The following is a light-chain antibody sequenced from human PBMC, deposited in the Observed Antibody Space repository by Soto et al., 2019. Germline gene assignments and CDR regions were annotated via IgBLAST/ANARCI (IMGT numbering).Light chain of an antibody. Sequence: DIQMTQSPPSLSASVGDRVTITCRASQGIRNFVAWYQQKPGKAPKLLIYAASTLQSGVPSRFSGSGSGTDFTLTINRLQAEDVATYSCQKYSSVPVFGPGTKVEIK. J-gene: IGKJ3*01. CDR1: QGIRNF. CDR2: AAS. CDR3: QKYSSVPV. V-gene: IGKV1-27*01.